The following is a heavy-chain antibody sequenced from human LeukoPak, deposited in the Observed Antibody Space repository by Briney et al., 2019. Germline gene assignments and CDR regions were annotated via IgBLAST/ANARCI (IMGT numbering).Heavy chain of an antibody. Sequence: PGGSLRLSCAASGFTFSSYWMTWVRQAPGKGLEWVANIKQDGSEKYYVDSVRGRFTMSRDNAQNSLCLQMNSLRAEDTAVYYCARLITSWNSFDYWGQGTLVTVSS. CDR3: ARLITSWNSFDY. D-gene: IGHD5-12*01. CDR2: IKQDGSEK. V-gene: IGHV3-7*05. J-gene: IGHJ4*02. CDR1: GFTFSSYW.